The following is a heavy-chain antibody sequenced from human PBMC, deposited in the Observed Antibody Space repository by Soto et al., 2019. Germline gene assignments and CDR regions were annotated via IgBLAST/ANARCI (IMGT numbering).Heavy chain of an antibody. V-gene: IGHV3-30*02. CDR3: AKEGPGGGRHFYYGMDV. J-gene: IGHJ6*02. CDR1: GFTFRSYA. CDR2: ITNDGNNE. D-gene: IGHD1-26*01. Sequence: GGSLRLSCAASGFTFRSYAMNWVRQAPGKGPEWVALITNDGNNEFYRESVKGRFSISRGRSTNTVDLLMNSLRPEDTGVYYCAKEGPGGGRHFYYGMDVWGQGTTVTVSS.